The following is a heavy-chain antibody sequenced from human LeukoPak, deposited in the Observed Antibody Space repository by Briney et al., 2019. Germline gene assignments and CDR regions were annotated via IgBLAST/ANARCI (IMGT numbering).Heavy chain of an antibody. Sequence: SETLSLTCSVSGGSISGHYWTWIRQPPGKGLEWIGQIHYTGKPDYNPSLKSRITISVDTSKNQVSLQVSSVTAADSAVYYCARFGVDYDMDVWGHGTTVTVFS. CDR2: IHYTGKP. CDR3: ARFGVDYDMDV. D-gene: IGHD3-16*01. V-gene: IGHV4-59*11. CDR1: GGSISGHY. J-gene: IGHJ6*02.